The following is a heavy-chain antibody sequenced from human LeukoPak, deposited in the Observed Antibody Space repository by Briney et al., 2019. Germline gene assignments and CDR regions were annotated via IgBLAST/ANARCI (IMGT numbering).Heavy chain of an antibody. CDR1: GYSFTSYW. J-gene: IGHJ4*02. D-gene: IGHD5-18*01. V-gene: IGHV5-10-1*01. CDR2: IDPSDSYT. Sequence: GQSLRISCKVSGYSFTSYWISWVRQMPGKGLEWMGRIDPSDSYTNYSTSFQCHVTISADKSISTAYLQWSSLKASDTAMYYCARLTTAMVRRGYYFDYWGQGTLVTVSS. CDR3: ARLTTAMVRRGYYFDY.